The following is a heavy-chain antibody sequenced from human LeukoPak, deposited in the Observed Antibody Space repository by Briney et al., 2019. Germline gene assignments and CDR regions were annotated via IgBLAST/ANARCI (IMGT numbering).Heavy chain of an antibody. CDR3: AKVSVATITFFDY. CDR1: GFTFSSYE. CDR2: ISSSGSTT. V-gene: IGHV3-48*03. Sequence: PGGSLRLSCAASGFTFSSYEMNWVRQAPGKGLEWVSYISSSGSTTYYADSVKGRFTISRDNSKNTLYLQMNSLRAEDTAVYYCAKVSVATITFFDYWGQGTLVTVSS. D-gene: IGHD5-12*01. J-gene: IGHJ4*02.